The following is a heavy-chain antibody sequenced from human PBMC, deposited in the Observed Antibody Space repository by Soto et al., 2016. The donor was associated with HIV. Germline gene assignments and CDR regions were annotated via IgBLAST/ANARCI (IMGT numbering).Heavy chain of an antibody. V-gene: IGHV3-23*01. Sequence: EEQLLESGGGLVQPGGSLRLSCAASGFSFRNYAMNWVRQAPGKGLEWVSVISASGGSGTTTYYVDSVKGRFTISRDNFKNTVYLQMNSLRAEDTATYYCAKIVYYGSGSYGIDPWGQGTLVTVSS. CDR3: AKIVYYGSGSYGIDP. CDR2: ISASGGSGTTT. J-gene: IGHJ5*02. CDR1: GFSFRNYA. D-gene: IGHD3-10*01.